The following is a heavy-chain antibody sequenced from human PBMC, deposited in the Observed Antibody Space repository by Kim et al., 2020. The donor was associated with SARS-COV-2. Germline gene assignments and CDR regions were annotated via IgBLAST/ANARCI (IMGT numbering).Heavy chain of an antibody. CDR2: IIPILGIA. CDR3: ARAPGWNDGRVVWFDP. D-gene: IGHD1-1*01. CDR1: GGTFSSYA. V-gene: IGHV1-69*04. Sequence: SVKVSCKASGGTFSSYAISWVRQAPGQGLEWMGRIIPILGIANYAQKFQGRVTITADKSTSTAYMELSSLRSEDTAVYYCARAPGWNDGRVVWFDPWGQGTLVTVSS. J-gene: IGHJ5*02.